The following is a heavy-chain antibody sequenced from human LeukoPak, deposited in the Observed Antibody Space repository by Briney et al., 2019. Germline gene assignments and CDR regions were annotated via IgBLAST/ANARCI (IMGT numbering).Heavy chain of an antibody. Sequence: PSETLSLTCAVYGGPFSGYYWSWIRQPPGKGLEWIGEINHSGGTNYNPSLKSRVTISVDTSKNQFSLKLSSVTAADTAVYYCARVYGDYVPYFDYWGQGTLVTVSS. D-gene: IGHD4-17*01. J-gene: IGHJ4*02. CDR2: INHSGGT. V-gene: IGHV4-34*01. CDR1: GGPFSGYY. CDR3: ARVYGDYVPYFDY.